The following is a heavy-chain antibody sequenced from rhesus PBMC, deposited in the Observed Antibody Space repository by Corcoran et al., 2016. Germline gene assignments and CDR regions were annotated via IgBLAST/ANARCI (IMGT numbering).Heavy chain of an antibody. CDR3: ANPFERGRFEV. Sequence: QVRLQESGPGLVKSSETLSLTCAVSGGSMSESSFLNWIRQPPGKGLEWIGTICATSVNTYQPSQKERVTISKEAYNNQFFLQVTSWTAADTAVYYCANPFERGRFEVWGAGILVTVSS. CDR2: ICATSVNT. V-gene: IGHV4S9*01. D-gene: IGHD3-34*01. J-gene: IGHJ5-1*01. CDR1: GGSMSESSF.